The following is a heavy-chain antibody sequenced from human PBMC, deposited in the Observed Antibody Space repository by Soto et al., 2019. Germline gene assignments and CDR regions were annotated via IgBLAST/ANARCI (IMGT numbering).Heavy chain of an antibody. CDR1: GFTFTRYS. J-gene: IGHJ4*02. CDR3: ARESEDLTSNFDY. CDR2: ISSTTNYI. Sequence: GGSLRLSCAASGFTFTRYSKNWVRQAPGKGLEWVSSISSTTNYIYYAYSMKGRFTVSRDNATNSVYLEMNSPSAEDMALYYCARESEDLTSNFDYWGQVTLVTSPQ. V-gene: IGHV3-21*01.